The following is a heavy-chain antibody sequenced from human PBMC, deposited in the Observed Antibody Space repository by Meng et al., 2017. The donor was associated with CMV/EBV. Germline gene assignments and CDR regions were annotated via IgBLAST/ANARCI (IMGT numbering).Heavy chain of an antibody. CDR3: ARDGRFSDISSGWYRDKYYYYGMDV. V-gene: IGHV3-48*01. CDR1: GFTFSSYT. D-gene: IGHD6-19*01. Sequence: GGSLRLSCAASGFTFSSYTMNWVRQAPGKGLEWVSYISNSGSAKYYADSLRGRFTISRDNSKNTLYLQMNSLRAEDTAVYYCARDGRFSDISSGWYRDKYYYYGMDVWSQGTTVTVSS. CDR2: ISNSGSAK. J-gene: IGHJ6*02.